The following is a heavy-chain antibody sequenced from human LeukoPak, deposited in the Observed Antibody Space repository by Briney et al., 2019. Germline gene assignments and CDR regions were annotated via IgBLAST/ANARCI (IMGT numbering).Heavy chain of an antibody. D-gene: IGHD5-18*01. CDR2: VWYDGSNK. Sequence: GGSLRLSCAASGFAFSRSGMHWVRQAPGKGLEWVAVVWYDGSNKHYADSVKGRFTISRDNSNNTLYLQMNSLRAEDTAVYYCTRPTTVDTAMAYDYWGQGTLVTVSS. CDR1: GFAFSRSG. CDR3: TRPTTVDTAMAYDY. V-gene: IGHV3-33*01. J-gene: IGHJ4*02.